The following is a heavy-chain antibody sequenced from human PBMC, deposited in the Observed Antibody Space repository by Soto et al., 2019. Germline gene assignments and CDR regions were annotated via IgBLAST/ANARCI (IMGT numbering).Heavy chain of an antibody. J-gene: IGHJ5*02. CDR3: ARHAGVSRETNWFDP. CDR1: GGSISSSSYY. CDR2: IYYSGST. V-gene: IGHV4-39*01. D-gene: IGHD3-3*01. Sequence: PSETLSLTCTVSGGSISSSSYYWGWIRQPPGKGLEWIGSIYYSGSTYYNPSLKSRVTISVDTSKNQFSLKLSSVTAADTAVYYCARHAGVSRETNWFDPWGQGTLVTVSS.